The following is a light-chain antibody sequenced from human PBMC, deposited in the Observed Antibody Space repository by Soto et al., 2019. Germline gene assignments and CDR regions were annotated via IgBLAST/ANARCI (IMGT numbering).Light chain of an antibody. Sequence: QSALTQPPSVSGPPGQRVTISCTGSNSNIGAGFDVHWYQQFPGTAPKLLIYRNNQRPSGVPDRFSGSKSGTSASLAITGLQAEDEADYYCQSFWVFGGGTKLTVL. J-gene: IGLJ2*01. V-gene: IGLV1-40*01. CDR3: QSFWV. CDR2: RNN. CDR1: NSNIGAGFD.